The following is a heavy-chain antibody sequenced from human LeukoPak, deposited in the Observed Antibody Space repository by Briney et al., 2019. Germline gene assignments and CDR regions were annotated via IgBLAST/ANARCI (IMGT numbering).Heavy chain of an antibody. CDR3: AREVRYYDILTGYYRSCFDY. Sequence: GGSLRLSCAASGFTFSSYWMHWVRQAPGKGLVWVSRINSDGSSTSYADSVKGRFTISRDNAKNSLYLQMNSLRAEDTAVYYCAREVRYYDILTGYYRSCFDYWGQGTLVTVSS. V-gene: IGHV3-74*01. J-gene: IGHJ4*02. CDR1: GFTFSSYW. CDR2: INSDGSST. D-gene: IGHD3-9*01.